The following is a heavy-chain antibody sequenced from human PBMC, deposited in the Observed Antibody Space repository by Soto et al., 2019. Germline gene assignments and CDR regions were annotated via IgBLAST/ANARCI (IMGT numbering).Heavy chain of an antibody. CDR2: TNEDGSII. J-gene: IGHJ4*02. D-gene: IGHD3-10*01. CDR3: TRDIGGWGAY. V-gene: IGHV3-74*01. Sequence: EVQLVESGGGLVQPGGSLRLSCAASGFTFSSYWMHWVRQAPGKGLVWVSRTNEDGSIINYADSVKGRFTISRDNAKDFLYLEMNSLRVEDTAVYYCTRDIGGWGAYWGQGALVTVSS. CDR1: GFTFSSYW.